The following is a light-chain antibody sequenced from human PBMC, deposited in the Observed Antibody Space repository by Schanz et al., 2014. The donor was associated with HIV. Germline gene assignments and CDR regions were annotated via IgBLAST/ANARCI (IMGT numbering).Light chain of an antibody. CDR1: SSDIGAYKY. V-gene: IGLV2-14*03. CDR3: SSHAGSDKFGI. CDR2: DVS. Sequence: QSALTQPASVSGSPGQSITISCTGTSSDIGAYKYVSWYQQHPGKAPKVMIYDVSNRPSGVSNRFSGSKSGNTASLTVSGLQAEDEADYYCSSHAGSDKFGIFGGGTKVTVL. J-gene: IGLJ2*01.